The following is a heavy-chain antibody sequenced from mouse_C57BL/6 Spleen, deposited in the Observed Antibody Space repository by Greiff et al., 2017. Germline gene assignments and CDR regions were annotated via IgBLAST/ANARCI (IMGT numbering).Heavy chain of an antibody. CDR1: GYTFTSYD. CDR2: IYPRDGST. V-gene: IGHV1-85*01. J-gene: IGHJ3*01. D-gene: IGHD3-2*02. CDR3: ARGGSSGPFAY. Sequence: QVQLQQSGPELVKPGASVKLSCKASGYTFTSYDINWVKQRPGQGLEWIGWIYPRDGSTKYNEKFKGKATLTVATSSSTAYMELHSLTSEDSAVYFCARGGSSGPFAYWGQETLVTVSA.